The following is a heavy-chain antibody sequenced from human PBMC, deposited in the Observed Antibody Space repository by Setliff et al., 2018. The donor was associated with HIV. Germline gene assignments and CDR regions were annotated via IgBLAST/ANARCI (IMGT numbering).Heavy chain of an antibody. Sequence: GSLKISCKASELNSPNDWIAWVRQMSGNGLEWMGIIYPGDSETRYSPSFQGQVTISVDKSTTTAYLQWSSLKASDSAIYYCARARMVRKIYFFDYWGQGTMVTSPQ. V-gene: IGHV5-51*01. CDR2: IYPGDSET. D-gene: IGHD3-10*01. J-gene: IGHJ4*02. CDR1: ELNSPNDW. CDR3: ARARMVRKIYFFDY.